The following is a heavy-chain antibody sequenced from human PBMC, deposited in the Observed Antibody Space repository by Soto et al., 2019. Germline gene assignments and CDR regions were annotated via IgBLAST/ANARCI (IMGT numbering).Heavy chain of an antibody. CDR3: ARTTQGGNMDV. CDR1: GSSISSSSYY. D-gene: IGHD1-26*01. V-gene: IGHV4-39*07. Sequence: PSETLSLTCTVSGSSISSSSYYWGWIRQPPGKGLEWIGSIHYSGSTYYNPSLKSRVTISVDTSKNQFSLKLSSVTAADTAVYYCARTTQGGNMDVWGQGATVTVSS. CDR2: IHYSGST. J-gene: IGHJ6*02.